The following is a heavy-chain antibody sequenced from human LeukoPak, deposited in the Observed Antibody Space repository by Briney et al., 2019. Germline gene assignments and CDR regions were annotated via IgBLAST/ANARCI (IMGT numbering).Heavy chain of an antibody. Sequence: RPSETLSLTCTVSGGSISSSSYYWGWIRQPPGKGLERIGSIYYSGSTYYNPSLKSRVTISVDTSKNQFSLKLSSVTAADTAVYYCARPRAGIVGATFGYWGQGTLVTVSS. V-gene: IGHV4-39*01. CDR3: ARPRAGIVGATFGY. D-gene: IGHD1-26*01. CDR2: IYYSGST. CDR1: GGSISSSSYY. J-gene: IGHJ4*02.